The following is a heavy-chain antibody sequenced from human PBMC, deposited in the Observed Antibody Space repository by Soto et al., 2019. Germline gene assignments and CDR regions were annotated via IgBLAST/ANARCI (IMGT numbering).Heavy chain of an antibody. CDR1: GGSMSSPNW. Sequence: QVRLQESGPGLVKPSGTLSLTCLVSGGSMSSPNWWTWVRQAPVKVLEWIAEIHHSGATNYSPSLKSRAVISIDKSNNPFSLQLTSVTAADTAVYYCATGSPYYYGSGGMWDSWGRGALVTVSS. D-gene: IGHD3-10*01. CDR2: IHHSGAT. V-gene: IGHV4-4*02. J-gene: IGHJ4*02. CDR3: ATGSPYYYGSGGMWDS.